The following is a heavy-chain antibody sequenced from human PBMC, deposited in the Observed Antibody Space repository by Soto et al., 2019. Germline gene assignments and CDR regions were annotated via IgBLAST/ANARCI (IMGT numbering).Heavy chain of an antibody. D-gene: IGHD3-3*01. V-gene: IGHV3-23*01. Sequence: LRLSCAASGFTFSSYAMSWVRQAPGKGLEWVSAISGSGGSTYYADSVKGRFTISRDNSKNTLYLQMNSLRAEDTAVYYCAKDARRDTIFGVVIIPYYYYGMDVWGQGTTVTVSS. CDR2: ISGSGGST. J-gene: IGHJ6*02. CDR3: AKDARRDTIFGVVIIPYYYYGMDV. CDR1: GFTFSSYA.